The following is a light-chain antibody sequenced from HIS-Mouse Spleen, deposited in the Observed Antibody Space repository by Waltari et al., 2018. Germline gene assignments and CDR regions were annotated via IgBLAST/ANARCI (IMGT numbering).Light chain of an antibody. CDR3: MQALQTPFT. J-gene: IGKJ3*01. CDR1: QSLLQSNGYNY. CDR2: LGS. Sequence: DIVMTQSPLSLPVTPGEPASIPCRSSQSLLQSNGYNYLDWYLQKPGQSPQLLIYLGSNRASGVPDRFSGSGSGTDFTLKISRVEAEDVGVYYCMQALQTPFTFGPGTKVDIK. V-gene: IGKV2-28*01.